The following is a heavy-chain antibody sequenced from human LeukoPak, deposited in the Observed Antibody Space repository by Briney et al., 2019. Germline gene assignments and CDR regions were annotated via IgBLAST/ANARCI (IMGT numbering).Heavy chain of an antibody. D-gene: IGHD2-15*01. CDR3: ARDKGYCSGGSCYEGRHYYYMDV. Sequence: SQTLSLTCAISGDSVSSNNADWNWIRQSPSRGLEWLGRTYYRSKWYNDYAVSVKSRITINPDTSKNQFSLQLNSVTPEDTAVYYCARDKGYCSGGSCYEGRHYYYMDVWGKGTTVTVSS. CDR2: TYYRSKWYN. J-gene: IGHJ6*03. V-gene: IGHV6-1*01. CDR1: GDSVSSNNAD.